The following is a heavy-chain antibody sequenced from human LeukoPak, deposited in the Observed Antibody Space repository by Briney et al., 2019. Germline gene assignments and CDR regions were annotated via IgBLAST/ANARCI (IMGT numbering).Heavy chain of an antibody. CDR2: INSEGSST. CDR3: ARGHYYGMDG. J-gene: IGHJ6*02. V-gene: IGHV3-74*01. Sequence: GGSLRLSCAASGFTFSSYWMHWVRQVPGKGLVWVSRINSEGSSTAPADSVKDRFTISRDNAKNTPYLQMNSLRAEDTAVYYCARGHYYGMDGWGQGTTVTVSS. CDR1: GFTFSSYW.